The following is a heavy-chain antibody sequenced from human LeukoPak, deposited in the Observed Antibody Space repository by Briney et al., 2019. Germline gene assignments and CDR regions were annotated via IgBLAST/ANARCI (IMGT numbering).Heavy chain of an antibody. V-gene: IGHV1-18*01. J-gene: IGHJ4*02. D-gene: IGHD3-16*01. CDR2: ISAYNGNT. Sequence: GASVKVSCKASVYTFTRYGISWVGQAPGQGLEWMGWISAYNGNTNYAQKLQGRVTTTTDTSTSAAYMELRSLRSDDTAVYYCARDPNDYVWGNKGDYWGQGTLVTVSS. CDR3: ARDPNDYVWGNKGDY. CDR1: VYTFTRYG.